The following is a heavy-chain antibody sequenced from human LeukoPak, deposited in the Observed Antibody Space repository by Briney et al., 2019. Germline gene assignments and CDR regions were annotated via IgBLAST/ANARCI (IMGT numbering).Heavy chain of an antibody. D-gene: IGHD3-22*01. CDR3: ARLGLYDSSGYYYV. V-gene: IGHV4-59*12. J-gene: IGHJ1*01. CDR1: GGSISSYY. CDR2: IYYSGST. Sequence: SETLSLTCTVSGGSISSYYWSWIRQPPGKGLEWIGYIYYSGSTNYNPSLKSRLTISTDKSKNQFPLKLSSVTAADTAVYYCARLGLYDSSGYYYVWGQGTLVTVSS.